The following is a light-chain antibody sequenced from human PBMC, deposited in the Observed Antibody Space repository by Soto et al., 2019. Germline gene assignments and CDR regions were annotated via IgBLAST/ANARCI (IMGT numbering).Light chain of an antibody. CDR1: SSDVGGYNY. CDR2: EGS. CDR3: CSYAGSSTLV. V-gene: IGLV2-23*01. J-gene: IGLJ3*02. Sequence: QSALTQPPSASGSPGQSVTISCTRTSSDVGGYNYVSWYQQHPGKAPKLMIYEGSKRPSGVSNRFSGSKSGNTASLTISGLQAEDEADYYCCSYAGSSTLVFGGGTKLTVL.